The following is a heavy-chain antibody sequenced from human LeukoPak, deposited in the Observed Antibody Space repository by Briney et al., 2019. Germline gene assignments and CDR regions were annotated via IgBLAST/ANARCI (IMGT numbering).Heavy chain of an antibody. D-gene: IGHD5-12*01. CDR2: ISGSGGNT. V-gene: IGHV3-23*01. CDR3: AKVVSGYHFDY. J-gene: IGHJ4*02. CDR1: GFTFSSYG. Sequence: PGGSLRLSCAASGFTFSSYGMSWVRRAPGKGPEWDSGISGSGGNTYYADSVKGRFTISRDNSQNTLYLQMNTLRAEDTAVYYCAKVVSGYHFDYWGQGTLVTVSS.